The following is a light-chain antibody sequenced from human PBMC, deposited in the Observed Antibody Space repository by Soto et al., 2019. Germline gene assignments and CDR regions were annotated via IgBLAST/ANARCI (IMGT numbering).Light chain of an antibody. Sequence: DIQMTQSPSSLSASVGDRVTVTCRASQGISSYLAWYQQKPGKVPKLLIFAASTLHQGVPSRFSGSGYGTDLTLTIRRLQPEDVATYYCKKYDRAPSPTFGGGTKVEIK. CDR3: KKYDRAPSPT. J-gene: IGKJ4*01. CDR2: AAS. V-gene: IGKV1-27*01. CDR1: QGISSY.